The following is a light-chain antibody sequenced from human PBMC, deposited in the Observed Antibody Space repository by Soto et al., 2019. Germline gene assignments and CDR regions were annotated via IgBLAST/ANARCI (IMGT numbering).Light chain of an antibody. CDR1: SSDVGGYNY. CDR2: DVS. CDR3: SSYTRSNTLRYV. J-gene: IGLJ1*01. Sequence: QPVLTQPASVSGSPGQSITISCTGTSSDVGGYNYVSWYQHHPGKAPKVMIYDVSNRPSGVSNRFSGSKSGNTASLTISGLRAEDEADYYCSSYTRSNTLRYVFGTGTKLTVL. V-gene: IGLV2-14*03.